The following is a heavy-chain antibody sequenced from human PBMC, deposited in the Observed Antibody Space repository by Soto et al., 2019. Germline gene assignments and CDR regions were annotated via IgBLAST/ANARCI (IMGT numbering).Heavy chain of an antibody. J-gene: IGHJ6*02. D-gene: IGHD3-22*01. V-gene: IGHV1-46*01. CDR3: AVGRDYYDSSGYYPRRGYGMDV. CDR2: INPSGGST. CDR1: GYTFTSYY. Sequence: ASVKVSCKASGYTFTSYYMHWVRQAPGQGLEWMGIINPSGGSTSYAQKFQGRVTMTRDTSTSTVYMELSSLRSEDTAVYYCAVGRDYYDSSGYYPRRGYGMDVWGQGTTVTVSS.